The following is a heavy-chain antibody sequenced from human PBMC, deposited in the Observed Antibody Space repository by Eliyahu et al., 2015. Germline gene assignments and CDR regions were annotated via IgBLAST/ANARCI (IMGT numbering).Heavy chain of an antibody. CDR1: GFLFXNXG. CDR2: ISYDGSNK. D-gene: IGHD3-9*01. Sequence: QVQLVESGGGVVQPGRSLRLSCXASGFLFXNXGXHWVRQAPGKGLEGVAVISYDGSNKYYADSVKGRFTISRDNSKNTLYLQMNSLRAEDTAVYYCAKYYDILTGYSPSYYGMDVWGQGTTVTVSS. J-gene: IGHJ6*02. V-gene: IGHV3-30*18. CDR3: AKYYDILTGYSPSYYGMDV.